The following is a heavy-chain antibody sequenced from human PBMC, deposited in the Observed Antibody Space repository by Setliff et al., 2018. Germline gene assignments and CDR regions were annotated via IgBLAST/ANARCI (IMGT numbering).Heavy chain of an antibody. J-gene: IGHJ6*03. D-gene: IGHD5-18*01. Sequence: SVKVSCKASGGTFSSYGISWVRQAPGQGLEWMGGTIPIFGSTNYAQKFQDRVTIITDESTSTAYMELRSLRTEDTAVYYCAREGVDTRSSTDYRYYMDVWGKGTLLVTVSS. CDR3: AREGVDTRSSTDYRYYMDV. CDR1: GGTFSSYG. V-gene: IGHV1-69*05. CDR2: TIPIFGST.